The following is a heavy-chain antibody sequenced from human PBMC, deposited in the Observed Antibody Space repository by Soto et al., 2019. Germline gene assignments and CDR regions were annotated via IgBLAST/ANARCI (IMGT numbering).Heavy chain of an antibody. V-gene: IGHV3-7*01. J-gene: IGHJ2*01. CDR3: VRARIDV. Sequence: EVQLVESGGGLVQPGGSLRLSCAASGLIFSAYWMTWVRQAPGKGLEWVANKNPDGSEKYYVDSVKGRFTISRDNVKNSLFLQVNYLRAEDTALYYCVRARIDVWGRGTLVTVSS. CDR2: KNPDGSEK. CDR1: GLIFSAYW.